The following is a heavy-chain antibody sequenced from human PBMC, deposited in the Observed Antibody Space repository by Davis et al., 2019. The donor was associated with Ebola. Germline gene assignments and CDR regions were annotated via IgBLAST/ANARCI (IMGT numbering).Heavy chain of an antibody. J-gene: IGHJ6*02. Sequence: GGSLRLSCVASAFSFNNYPMHWVRQAPGKGLEWVAVISYDGSNKYYADSVKGRFTISRDNSKNTLYLQMGSLRAEDMAVYYCARDQLDYYYYGMDVWGQGTTVTVSS. V-gene: IGHV3-30*14. CDR3: ARDQLDYYYYGMDV. D-gene: IGHD1-1*01. CDR1: AFSFNNYP. CDR2: ISYDGSNK.